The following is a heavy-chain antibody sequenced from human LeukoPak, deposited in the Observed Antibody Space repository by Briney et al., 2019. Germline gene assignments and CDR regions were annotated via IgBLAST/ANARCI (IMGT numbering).Heavy chain of an antibody. CDR1: GYTFTGYY. CDR3: ARAGMARIDWFDP. Sequence: ASVRVSCKASGYTFTGYYMHWVRQAPGQGLEWMGWINPNSGGTNYAQKFQGWVTMTRDTSISTAYMELSSLRSEDTAVYYCARAGMARIDWFDPWGQGTLVTVSS. D-gene: IGHD1-14*01. J-gene: IGHJ5*02. CDR2: INPNSGGT. V-gene: IGHV1-2*04.